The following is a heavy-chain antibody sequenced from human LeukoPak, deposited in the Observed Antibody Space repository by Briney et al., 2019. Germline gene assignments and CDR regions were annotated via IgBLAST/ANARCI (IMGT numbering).Heavy chain of an antibody. D-gene: IGHD2-21*02. J-gene: IGHJ6*03. CDR2: IRYDGNNK. CDR3: ARGSCGGDCYSRTRYYYYYMDV. V-gene: IGHV3-30*02. CDR1: GSTFSNYG. Sequence: GGSLRLSCGASGSTFSNYGMLWVRQAPGKGLEWVAFIRYDGNNKLYADSMKGRFTISRDNSKNTLYLQMNSLRAEDTAVYYCARGSCGGDCYSRTRYYYYYMDVWGKGTTVTISS.